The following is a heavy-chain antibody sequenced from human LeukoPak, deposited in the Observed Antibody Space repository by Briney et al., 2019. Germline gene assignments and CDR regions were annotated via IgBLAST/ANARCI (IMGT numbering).Heavy chain of an antibody. J-gene: IGHJ4*02. CDR3: TRHERDCSGGRCSDY. CDR1: GFTFSDST. D-gene: IGHD2-15*01. V-gene: IGHV3-73*01. Sequence: PGGSLRLSCAASGFTFSDSTMHWVRQASGKGLEWVGHIRSKASNYATTYAASVKGRFTISRDDSKNTAYLQINSLKTEDTAVYYCTRHERDCSGGRCSDYWGQGTPVTVSS. CDR2: IRSKASNYAT.